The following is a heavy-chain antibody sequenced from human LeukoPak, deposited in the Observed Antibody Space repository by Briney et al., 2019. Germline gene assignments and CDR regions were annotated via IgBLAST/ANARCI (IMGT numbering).Heavy chain of an antibody. D-gene: IGHD3-22*01. CDR2: IHTSGST. CDR3: ARDGCYYDSSGYIRFDY. Sequence: SETLSLTCTVSGGSISSYYWSWIRQPAGKGLEWIGRIHTSGSTNYNPSLKSRVTMSADTSKNQFSLKLSSVTAADTAVYYCARDGCYYDSSGYIRFDYWGQGTLVTVSS. J-gene: IGHJ4*02. CDR1: GGSISSYY. V-gene: IGHV4-4*07.